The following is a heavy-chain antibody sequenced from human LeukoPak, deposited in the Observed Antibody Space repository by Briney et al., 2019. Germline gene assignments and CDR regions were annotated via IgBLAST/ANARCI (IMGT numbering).Heavy chain of an antibody. CDR3: AKETVAAPPIDY. CDR1: GFIFSSYA. CDR2: ISGSGGST. D-gene: IGHD6-19*01. J-gene: IGHJ4*02. V-gene: IGHV3-23*01. Sequence: GGSLRLSCAASGFIFSSYAMSWVRQAPGKGLEWVSTISGSGGSTYYADSVKGRFTISRDNSKNTVYLQMNSLRAEDTAVYYCAKETVAAPPIDYWGQGTLVTVSS.